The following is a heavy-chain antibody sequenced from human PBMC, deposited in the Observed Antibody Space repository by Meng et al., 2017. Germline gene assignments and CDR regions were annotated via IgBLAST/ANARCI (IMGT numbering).Heavy chain of an antibody. CDR1: GFTFSSYA. Sequence: GESLKISCAASGFTFSSYAMHWVRQAPGKGLEWVAVISYDGSNKYYADSVKGRFTISRDNSKNTLYLQMNSLRAEDTAVYYCARGRPFQRITMVRVVITFGGFDYWGQGTLVTVSS. J-gene: IGHJ4*02. V-gene: IGHV3-30*04. CDR3: ARGRPFQRITMVRVVITFGGFDY. D-gene: IGHD3-10*01. CDR2: ISYDGSNK.